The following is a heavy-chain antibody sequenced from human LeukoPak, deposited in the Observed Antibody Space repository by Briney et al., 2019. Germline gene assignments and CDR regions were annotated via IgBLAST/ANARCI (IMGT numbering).Heavy chain of an antibody. CDR1: GFTFYDYA. D-gene: IGHD2-2*01. V-gene: IGHV3-9*01. CDR2: ISFNRARI. CDR3: AKAGCGSTICYQNY. J-gene: IGHJ4*02. Sequence: GGSLRLSCTASGFTFYDYAMHWVRHAPGKGLEWVSCISFNRARIYYAASVNRRFPLSRHHAKTSLYLHMNSLRAEDTAFYYCAKAGCGSTICYQNYWGQGTLVTVSS.